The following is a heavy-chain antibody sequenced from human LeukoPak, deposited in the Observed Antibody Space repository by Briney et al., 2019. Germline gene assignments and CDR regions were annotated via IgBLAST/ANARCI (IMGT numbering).Heavy chain of an antibody. V-gene: IGHV3-53*01. Sequence: QPGGSLRLSCTVSGFTVSTNSMSWVRQAPGKGLEWVSFIYSDNTHYSGSVKGRFTISRDNSKSTLSLQMNSLRAEDTAIYYCATYRQVLLPFESWGQGTLVTVSS. CDR2: IYSDNT. D-gene: IGHD2-8*02. CDR1: GFTVSTNS. CDR3: ATYRQVLLPFES. J-gene: IGHJ4*02.